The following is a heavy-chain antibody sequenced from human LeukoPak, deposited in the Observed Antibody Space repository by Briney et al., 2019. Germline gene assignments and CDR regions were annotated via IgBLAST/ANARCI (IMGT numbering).Heavy chain of an antibody. D-gene: IGHD5-24*01. J-gene: IGHJ3*02. CDR3: AREGGMATIVAFYAFDI. CDR2: ISAYNGNT. Sequence: ASVKVSCKASGYTFTSYGISWVRQAPGQGLEWMGWISAYNGNTNYAQKLQGRVTMTTDTSTSTAYMELSSLRSEDTAVYYCAREGGMATIVAFYAFDIWGQGTMVTVSS. CDR1: GYTFTSYG. V-gene: IGHV1-18*01.